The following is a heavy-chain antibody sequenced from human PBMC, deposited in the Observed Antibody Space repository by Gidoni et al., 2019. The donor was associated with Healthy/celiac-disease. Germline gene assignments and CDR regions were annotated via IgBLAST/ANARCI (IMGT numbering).Heavy chain of an antibody. D-gene: IGHD3-9*01. CDR3: ARAPYYDILTGYPGSESNWFDP. V-gene: IGHV4-59*01. CDR2: IYYSGST. J-gene: IGHJ5*02. Sequence: QVQLQESGPGLVKPSETLSLTCTVSGGSISSYYWSWIRQPPGKGLEWIGYIYYSGSTNYNPSLKSRVTISVDTSKNQFSLKLSSVTAADTAVYYCARAPYYDILTGYPGSESNWFDPWGQGTLVTASS. CDR1: GGSISSYY.